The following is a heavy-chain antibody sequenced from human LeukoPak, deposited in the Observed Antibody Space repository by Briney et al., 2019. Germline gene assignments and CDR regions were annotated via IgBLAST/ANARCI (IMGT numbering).Heavy chain of an antibody. D-gene: IGHD4-17*01. CDR1: GFTFSSYS. Sequence: AGGSLRLSCAASGFTFSSYSMNWVRQAPGKGLEWVSSISSSSSYIYYADSVKGRFTISRDNAKNSLYLQMNSLRAEDTAVYYCARSHDYGDYVLGYWGQGTLVTVSS. J-gene: IGHJ4*02. CDR3: ARSHDYGDYVLGY. V-gene: IGHV3-21*01. CDR2: ISSSSSYI.